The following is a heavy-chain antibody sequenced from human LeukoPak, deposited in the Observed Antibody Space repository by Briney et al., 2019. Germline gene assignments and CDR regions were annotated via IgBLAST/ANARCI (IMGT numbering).Heavy chain of an antibody. Sequence: SETLSLTCTVSGGSISSYYWSWIRQPPGKGLEWIGYIYYSGSTNHNPSLKSRVTISVDTSKNQFSLKLSSVTAADTAVYYCARGTPSTVMVGWYFDLWGRGTLVTVSS. J-gene: IGHJ2*01. CDR2: IYYSGST. D-gene: IGHD4-17*01. CDR3: ARGTPSTVMVGWYFDL. CDR1: GGSISSYY. V-gene: IGHV4-59*01.